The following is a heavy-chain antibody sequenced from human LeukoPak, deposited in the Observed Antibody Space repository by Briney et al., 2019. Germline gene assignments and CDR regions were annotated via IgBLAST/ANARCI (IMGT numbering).Heavy chain of an antibody. CDR2: IDPSDSYT. J-gene: IGHJ6*02. D-gene: IGHD3-22*01. CDR3: AIDSSGYYYYGMDV. V-gene: IGHV5-10-1*01. Sequence: PGASLQISGKGSGSIFTSYWISCVRQLPGKGQEWMGRIDPSDSYTNYSPSFQGHVTISADKSISTSYLQWSSLKASDTAMYYCAIDSSGYYYYGMDVWGQGTTVTVSS. CDR1: GSIFTSYW.